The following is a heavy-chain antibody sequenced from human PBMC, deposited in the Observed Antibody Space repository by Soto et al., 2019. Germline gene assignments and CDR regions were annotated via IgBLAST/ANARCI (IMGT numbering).Heavy chain of an antibody. Sequence: VQLVESGGGWVQPGGSLRLSCAASGFTFSSYDMHWGRQATGKGLEWVSAIGTAGDTYYPGSVKGRFTISRENAKNSLYLQMNSLRAGDTAVYYCARVLGGATTTYYYGMDVWGQGTTVTVSS. J-gene: IGHJ6*02. CDR1: GFTFSSYD. CDR2: IGTAGDT. V-gene: IGHV3-13*01. CDR3: ARVLGGATTTYYYGMDV. D-gene: IGHD1-26*01.